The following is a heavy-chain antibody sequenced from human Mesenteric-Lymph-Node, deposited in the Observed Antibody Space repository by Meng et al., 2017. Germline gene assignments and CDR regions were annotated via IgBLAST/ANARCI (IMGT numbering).Heavy chain of an antibody. CDR2: TYYRSKWYS. CDR3: ARDDLYYDNSGYYDY. V-gene: IGHV6-1*01. D-gene: IGHD3-22*01. Sequence: HVQLQQLGPGLVKPSQTLSPTCVISGDSVISNSAAWNWIRQSPSGGLEWLGRTYYRSKWYSDYAVSVESRITIKADTSKNQFSLQLNSVTPEDTAVYYCARDDLYYDNSGYYDYWGQGTLVTVSS. CDR1: GDSVISNSAA. J-gene: IGHJ4*02.